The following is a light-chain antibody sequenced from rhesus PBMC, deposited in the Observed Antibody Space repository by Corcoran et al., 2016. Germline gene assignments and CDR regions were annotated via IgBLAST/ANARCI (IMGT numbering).Light chain of an antibody. CDR1: QDINNY. J-gene: IGKJ4*01. V-gene: IGKV1-66*01. CDR2: YAS. CDR3: QQYNNSPPT. Sequence: DIQMTQSPSSLSASVGDRVTITCRASQDINNYLSWYQQKPGKAPKPLFYYASSLETGVPSRFSGSRSGTDYTLTISSLQPEDIATYYGQQYNNSPPTFGGGTKVELK.